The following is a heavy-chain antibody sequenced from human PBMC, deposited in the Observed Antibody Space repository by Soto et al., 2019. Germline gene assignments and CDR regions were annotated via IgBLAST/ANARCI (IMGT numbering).Heavy chain of an antibody. CDR2: ISGSGGNT. V-gene: IGHV3-23*01. CDR1: GFTFSNYA. Sequence: EVQLLESGGGLVQPGGSLRLSCAASGFTFSNYAMGWVRQAPGKGLEWVSGISGSGGNTYYADSVRGRFTISRDNSKNTLYLQMNSLRAEDTAVYYCAKGNYDFWSGYYCPACDIWGQGTMVTVSS. CDR3: AKGNYDFWSGYYCPACDI. J-gene: IGHJ3*02. D-gene: IGHD3-3*01.